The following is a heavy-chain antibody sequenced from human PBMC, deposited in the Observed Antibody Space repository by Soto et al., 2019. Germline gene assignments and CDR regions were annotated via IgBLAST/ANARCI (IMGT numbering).Heavy chain of an antibody. CDR3: ATCSSISGDLVDY. V-gene: IGHV4-59*01. D-gene: IGHD4-17*01. CDR1: GVSISSYY. Sequence: LSLTCTVSGVSISSYYWSWFRPPPGKGMEFIGYISYIGSTNYNPSLKSRVTISVDTSKNQFSLNLNSVTAADTAVYFCATCSSISGDLVDYWGQGTLVTVYS. CDR2: ISYIGST. J-gene: IGHJ4*02.